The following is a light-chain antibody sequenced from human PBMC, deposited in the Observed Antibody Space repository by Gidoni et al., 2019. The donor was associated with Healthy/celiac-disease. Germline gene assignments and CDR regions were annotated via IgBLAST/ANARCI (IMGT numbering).Light chain of an antibody. CDR2: AAS. CDR1: QGISSY. V-gene: IGKV1-8*01. Sequence: FRMTQSPSSFSASTGDRVTITCRASQGISSYLAWYQQKPGKAPKLLIYAASTLQSGVPSRFSGSGSGTDFTLTISCLQSEDFATYYCQQYYSYPLTFGGGTKVEIK. CDR3: QQYYSYPLT. J-gene: IGKJ4*01.